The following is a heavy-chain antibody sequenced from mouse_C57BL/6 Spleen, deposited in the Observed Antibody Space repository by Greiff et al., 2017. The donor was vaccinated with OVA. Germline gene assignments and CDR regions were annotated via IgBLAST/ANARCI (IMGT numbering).Heavy chain of an antibody. CDR1: GYTFTSYW. CDR2: IYPGSGST. V-gene: IGHV1-55*01. CDR3: ARGSYYSNYVWFAY. Sequence: QVQLQQPGAELVKPGASVKMSCKASGYTFTSYWITWVKQRPGQGLEWIGDIYPGSGSTNCNEKFKSKATLTVDTSSSTAYMQLSSLTSEDSAVYYCARGSYYSNYVWFAYWGQGTLVTVSA. J-gene: IGHJ3*01. D-gene: IGHD2-5*01.